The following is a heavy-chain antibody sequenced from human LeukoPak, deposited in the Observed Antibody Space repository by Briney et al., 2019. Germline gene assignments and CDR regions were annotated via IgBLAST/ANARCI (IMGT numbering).Heavy chain of an antibody. J-gene: IGHJ3*02. V-gene: IGHV4-59*08. CDR1: GCSISLYY. Sequence: NASETLSLTCTVSGCSISLYYWGWIRQPPGKGLEWVGYIYYSGATNYTSSLKSRVTTSIDTSKNQFSMKLRSVTAADTAFYYCARHGGQTTATLVDIWGQGTMVSVSS. CDR3: ARHGGQTTATLVDI. D-gene: IGHD4-17*01. CDR2: IYYSGAT.